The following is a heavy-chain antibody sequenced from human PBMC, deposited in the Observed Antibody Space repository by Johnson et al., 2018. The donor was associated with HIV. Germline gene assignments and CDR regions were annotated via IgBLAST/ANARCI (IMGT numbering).Heavy chain of an antibody. J-gene: IGHJ3*02. V-gene: IGHV3-30-3*01. Sequence: QVLLVESGGGLVQPGGSLRLSCAASGFTFSSYAMHWVRKAPGKGLEWVAVISYDGSNKYYADSVKGRFTISRDNSKNTLYLQMNSLRAEDTAVYYCARGARQRGSWYGRDAFDIWGQGTMVTVSS. CDR1: GFTFSSYA. CDR3: ARGARQRGSWYGRDAFDI. D-gene: IGHD6-13*01. CDR2: ISYDGSNK.